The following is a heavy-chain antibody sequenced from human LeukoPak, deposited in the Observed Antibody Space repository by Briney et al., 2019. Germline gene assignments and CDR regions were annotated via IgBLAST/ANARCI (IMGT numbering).Heavy chain of an antibody. CDR3: ARDNSGSIDY. J-gene: IGHJ4*02. Sequence: GGSLRLSCVASGFTVSSDYMNWVRQAPGKGLEWVSIIYSGERTYYADSVKGRFTISTDTSKNTLYLHMNSLRAEDTGMYYCARDNSGSIDYWGQGTLVTVSS. CDR1: GFTVSSDY. D-gene: IGHD1-1*01. CDR2: IYSGERT. V-gene: IGHV3-53*01.